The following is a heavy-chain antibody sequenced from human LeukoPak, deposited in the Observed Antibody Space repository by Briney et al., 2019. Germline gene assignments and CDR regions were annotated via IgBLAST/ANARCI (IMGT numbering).Heavy chain of an antibody. CDR2: IYTSGST. CDR3: ARATSSYFYYMDV. D-gene: IGHD5-12*01. V-gene: IGHV4-61*02. J-gene: IGHJ6*03. Sequence: SQTLSLTCTVSGGSISSGSYYWSWFRQPAEKGLEWIGRIYTSGSTYYKPSLKSRVTISADTSKNQFSLNVSSVTAADTAVYYCARATSSYFYYMDVWGKGTTVTISS. CDR1: GGSISSGSYY.